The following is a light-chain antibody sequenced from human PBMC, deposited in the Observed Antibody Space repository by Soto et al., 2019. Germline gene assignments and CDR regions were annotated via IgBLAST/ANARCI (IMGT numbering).Light chain of an antibody. CDR1: SSDVGGYNY. V-gene: IGLV2-14*01. CDR3: SSYTSSSTLDV. CDR2: DVS. J-gene: IGLJ1*01. Sequence: QSALTQPASVSGSPGQSIIISCTGTSSDVGGYNYVSWYQQHPGKAPKLMIYDVSNRPSGVSNRFSGSKSGNTASLTISGLQAEDEADYYCSSYTSSSTLDVFGTGTKVTVL.